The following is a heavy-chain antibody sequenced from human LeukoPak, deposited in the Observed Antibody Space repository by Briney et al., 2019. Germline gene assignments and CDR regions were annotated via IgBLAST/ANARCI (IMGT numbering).Heavy chain of an antibody. V-gene: IGHV3-7*01. D-gene: IGHD3-10*01. CDR3: ERRGDRICTSMNCPPHSYYYHLDV. J-gene: IGHJ6*03. CDR2: IKQDGSDK. CDR1: GVTFDDYA. Sequence: GGSLRLSCAASGVTFDDYAMHWVRQAPGKGLEWVANIKQDGSDKYYVDSVKGRFTISRNNAKNSLYLQMNSLRDEDTAVYYCERRGDRICTSMNCPPHSYYYHLDVWXXXTTVSVSS.